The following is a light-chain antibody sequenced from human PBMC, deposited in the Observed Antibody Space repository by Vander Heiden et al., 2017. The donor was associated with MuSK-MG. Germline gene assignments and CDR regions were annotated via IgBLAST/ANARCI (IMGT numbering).Light chain of an antibody. CDR2: DGS. J-gene: IGKJ4*01. CDR1: QNVDIY. V-gene: IGKV3-11*01. Sequence: ETVLTQSPATLSLSPGQGATLSCRASQNVDIYMAWSQQKPGQPPRLLIYDGSKRAAGIPVRFSGSGSGTDFTLTISSVEPEDFATYYCQQRRNWPPLTFGGGTKVQMK. CDR3: QQRRNWPPLT.